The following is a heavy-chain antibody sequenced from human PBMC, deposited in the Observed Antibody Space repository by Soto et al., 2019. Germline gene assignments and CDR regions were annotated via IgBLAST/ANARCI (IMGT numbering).Heavy chain of an antibody. J-gene: IGHJ6*02. CDR3: PRPLDTSTDYYDYGMDV. D-gene: IGHD5-12*01. V-gene: IGHV1-69*01. Sequence: QVQLVQSGAEVKKPGSSVKVSCKASGGTFSSYAISWVRQAPGQGLEWVGGIIPIFGTVNYAQKFQGRVTITGDESTSTAYMELSSLRSEDTAVYYCPRPLDTSTDYYDYGMDVWGQGTTVTVAS. CDR1: GGTFSSYA. CDR2: IIPIFGTV.